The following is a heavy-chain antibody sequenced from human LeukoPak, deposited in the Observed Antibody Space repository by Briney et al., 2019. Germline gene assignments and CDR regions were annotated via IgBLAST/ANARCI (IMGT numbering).Heavy chain of an antibody. CDR2: INGDGSNI. D-gene: IGHD3-9*01. CDR3: ARDLMDYDVSTGLHHYYMDV. J-gene: IGHJ6*02. CDR1: GFTFSSYW. Sequence: GGSLRLSCVASGFTFSSYWMHWVRQDPRKGLVWVSRINGDGSNINYADSVRGRFTISRDNTKNTLYLQMNTLRVEDTAVYYCARDLMDYDVSTGLHHYYMDVWGQGTTVTVSS. V-gene: IGHV3-74*01.